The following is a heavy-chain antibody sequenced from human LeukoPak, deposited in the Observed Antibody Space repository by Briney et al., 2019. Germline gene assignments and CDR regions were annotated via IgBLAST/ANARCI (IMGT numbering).Heavy chain of an antibody. Sequence: GASVKVSCKASGYTFTSYYMHWVRQAPGQGLEWMGIINPSGGSTSYAQKFQGRVTMTRDTSTSAVYMELSSLRSEDTAVYYCARVRYYDSSGYYLDYWGQGTLVTVSS. CDR1: GYTFTSYY. J-gene: IGHJ4*02. V-gene: IGHV1-46*01. CDR2: INPSGGST. D-gene: IGHD3-22*01. CDR3: ARVRYYDSSGYYLDY.